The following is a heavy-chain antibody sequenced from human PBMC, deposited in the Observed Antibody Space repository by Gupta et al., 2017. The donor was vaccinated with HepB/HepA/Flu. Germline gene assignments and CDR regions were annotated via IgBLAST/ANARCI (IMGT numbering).Heavy chain of an antibody. CDR2: ISAAGGTI. CDR3: AKVDSVSGEF. V-gene: IGHV3-23*01. Sequence: EMQLLESGGGLVQPGESLRLSCVAXXFTFSXYMMTWVRQAPGKGLEWVSYISAAGGTIDYGDSVKGRFTIARDNFKNTLYLQMSSLRAEDTAVYYCAKVDSVSGEFWGQGTLVTVSS. CDR1: XFTFSXYM. J-gene: IGHJ4*02. D-gene: IGHD3-10*01.